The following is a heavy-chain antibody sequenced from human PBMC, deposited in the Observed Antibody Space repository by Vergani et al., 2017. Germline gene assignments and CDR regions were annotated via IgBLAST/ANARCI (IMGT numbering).Heavy chain of an antibody. J-gene: IGHJ6*03. CDR1: RSTFKTYG. CDR2: IYYDGSNA. Sequence: QGQLAESGGGIVQPGRSLTLSCVASRSTFKTYGMHWVRQAPGKGLEWVGLIYYDGSNAYYADSVKGRFTISRDNSKNTLYLQMSSLRAEDTAVYYCARDQVPAAIRLNVGNYMDVWGKGTTVIVSS. D-gene: IGHD2-2*02. V-gene: IGHV3-33*01. CDR3: ARDQVPAAIRLNVGNYMDV.